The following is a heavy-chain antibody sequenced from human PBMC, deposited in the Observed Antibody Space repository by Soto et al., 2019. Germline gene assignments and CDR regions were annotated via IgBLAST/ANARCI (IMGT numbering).Heavy chain of an antibody. J-gene: IGHJ6*02. CDR2: IYTSGST. Sequence: SETLSLTCTVSGGSISSYYWSWIRQPAGKGLEWIGRIYTSGSTNYNPSLKSRVTMSVDTSKNQFSLKLSSVTAADTAVYYCVGWRPDTGAPYYYYYYGMDVWGQGTTVKVSS. CDR1: GGSISSYY. V-gene: IGHV4-4*07. D-gene: IGHD2-15*01. CDR3: VGWRPDTGAPYYYYYYGMDV.